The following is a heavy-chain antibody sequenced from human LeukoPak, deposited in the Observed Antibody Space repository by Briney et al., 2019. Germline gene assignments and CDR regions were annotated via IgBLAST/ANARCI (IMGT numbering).Heavy chain of an antibody. CDR2: IWYDGSEK. J-gene: IGHJ4*02. Sequence: GGSPRLSCAASGFTFRNFGMHWVRQAPGKGLEWVAVIWYDGSEKYYADSVKGRFTISRDNSKNMLYLQTNSLRAEDTAVYYCVRDRNALQFLDYWGQGTVVTVSS. CDR3: VRDRNALQFLDY. CDR1: GFTFRNFG. V-gene: IGHV3-33*01. D-gene: IGHD3-3*01.